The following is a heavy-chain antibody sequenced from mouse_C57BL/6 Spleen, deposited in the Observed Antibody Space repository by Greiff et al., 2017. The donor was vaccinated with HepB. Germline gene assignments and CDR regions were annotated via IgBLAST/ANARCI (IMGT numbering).Heavy chain of an antibody. V-gene: IGHV5-4*01. CDR2: ISDGGSYT. CDR1: GFTFSSYA. J-gene: IGHJ1*03. D-gene: IGHD1-1*01. CDR3: AREMRYYVPYWYFDV. Sequence: EVKLMESGGGLVKPGGSLKLSCAASGFTFSSYAMSWVRQTPEKRLEWVATISDGGSYTYYPDNVKGRFTLSRDNAKNNLYLQMSHLKSGDTAMYYCAREMRYYVPYWYFDVWGTGTTVTVSS.